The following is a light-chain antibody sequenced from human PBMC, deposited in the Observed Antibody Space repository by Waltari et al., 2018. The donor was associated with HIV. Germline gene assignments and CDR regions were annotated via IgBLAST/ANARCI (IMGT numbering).Light chain of an antibody. CDR2: EVT. V-gene: IGLV2-8*01. Sequence: QSALTQPPSASGSPGQSVTISCTGTSSDIGGFVSWYQQHSGKAPKLMYEVTKRPSGVPDRFSGSTSGNTASLTVSGLQAEDEADYYCGSYTGDESPDVVFGEGTKLTVL. J-gene: IGLJ2*01. CDR1: SSDIGGF. CDR3: GSYTGDESPDVV.